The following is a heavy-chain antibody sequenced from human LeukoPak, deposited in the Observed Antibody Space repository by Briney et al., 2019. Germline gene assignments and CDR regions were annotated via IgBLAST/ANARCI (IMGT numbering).Heavy chain of an antibody. CDR3: AREADSGGYYYVFDY. D-gene: IGHD3-22*01. Sequence: SQTLSLTCAISGDSFSTNSAAWSWIRQSPSRGLEWLGRTYYRSKWYNDYAVSVKSRITINPDTSKNQFSLQLNSLTPEDTAVYYCAREADSGGYYYVFDYWGQGTLVTVSS. CDR2: TYYRSKWYN. V-gene: IGHV6-1*01. CDR1: GDSFSTNSAA. J-gene: IGHJ4*02.